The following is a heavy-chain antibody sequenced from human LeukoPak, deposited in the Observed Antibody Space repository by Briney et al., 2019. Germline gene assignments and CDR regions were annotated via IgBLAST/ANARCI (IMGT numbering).Heavy chain of an antibody. CDR3: TRHYLLGGGIPYFDY. D-gene: IGHD2-15*01. CDR1: GFTFSGSA. Sequence: GGSLRLSCAASGFTFSGSAMHWVRQASGKGLEWVGRIRSKANSYATAYAASVKGRFTISRDDSKNTAYLQMNSLKTEDTAVYYCTRHYLLGGGIPYFDYWGQGTLVTVSS. CDR2: IRSKANSYAT. V-gene: IGHV3-73*01. J-gene: IGHJ4*02.